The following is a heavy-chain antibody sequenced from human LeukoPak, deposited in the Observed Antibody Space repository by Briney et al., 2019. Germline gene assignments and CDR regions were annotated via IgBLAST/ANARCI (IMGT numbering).Heavy chain of an antibody. CDR3: ARDERFIVVVPAAIHGGFDY. V-gene: IGHV1-2*02. Sequence: GASVKVSCKASGYTFTGYYMHWVRQAPGQGLEWMGWINPNSGGTNYAQKFQGRVTMTRDTSISTAHMELSGLRSDDTAVYYCARDERFIVVVPAAIHGGFDYWGQGTLVTVSS. CDR2: INPNSGGT. J-gene: IGHJ4*02. CDR1: GYTFTGYY. D-gene: IGHD2-2*01.